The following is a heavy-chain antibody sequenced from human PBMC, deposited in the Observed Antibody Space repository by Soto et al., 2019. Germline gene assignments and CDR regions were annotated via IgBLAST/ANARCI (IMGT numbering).Heavy chain of an antibody. V-gene: IGHV3-15*01. J-gene: IGHJ4*02. D-gene: IGHD2-8*01. CDR1: VFTFDNAW. Sequence: ESGGGLVKPGGSLRLSCAASVFTFDNAWMSWVRQAPGKGLEWVGRIKSKTDGGTADYAAPVKGRFTISRDDSKNTLFLQMNSLKTEDTAVYYCTTDRGHMYDFDYWGQGTLVPVSS. CDR3: TTDRGHMYDFDY. CDR2: IKSKTDGGTA.